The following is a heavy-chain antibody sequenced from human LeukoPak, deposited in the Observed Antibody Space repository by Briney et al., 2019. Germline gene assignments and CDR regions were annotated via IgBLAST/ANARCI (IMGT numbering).Heavy chain of an antibody. CDR1: GGSISSGDYY. J-gene: IGHJ3*02. CDR3: AREVYYDSSGLNAFDI. CDR2: IYYSGST. V-gene: IGHV4-30-4*08. Sequence: PSETLSLTCSVSGGSISSGDYYWIWHRQPQGKGREWLGYIYYSGSTYYYPSLKSRVTISVDTSKNQFSLKLSSVTAADTAVYYCAREVYYDSSGLNAFDIWGQGSMVTVSS. D-gene: IGHD3-22*01.